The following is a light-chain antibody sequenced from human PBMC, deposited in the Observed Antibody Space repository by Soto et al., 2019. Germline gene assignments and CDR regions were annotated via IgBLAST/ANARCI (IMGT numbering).Light chain of an antibody. CDR3: CSYAGHNTFL. CDR2: EDT. Sequence: QSVLTQPASVSGSPGQSITVYCTGGTNDVGSYNLVSWYQQHPGKAPRLILHEDTERPSGVSHRFSGSRSGNTASLTISGLEDEDEAHYYCCSYAGHNTFLFGGGTKLTVL. J-gene: IGLJ2*01. V-gene: IGLV2-23*02. CDR1: TNDVGSYNL.